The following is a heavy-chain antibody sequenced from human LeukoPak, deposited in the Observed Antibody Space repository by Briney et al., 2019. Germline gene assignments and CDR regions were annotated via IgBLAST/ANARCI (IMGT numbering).Heavy chain of an antibody. Sequence: GRSLRLSCAASGFTFSSYAMHWVRQAPGKGLEWVAVISYDGSNKYYADSVKGRFTISRDNSKNTLYLQMNSLGAEDTAVYYCARDGGVVPAAMLGYYYYGMDVWGQGTTVTVSS. CDR2: ISYDGSNK. J-gene: IGHJ6*02. CDR1: GFTFSSYA. CDR3: ARDGGVVPAAMLGYYYYGMDV. V-gene: IGHV3-30-3*01. D-gene: IGHD2-2*01.